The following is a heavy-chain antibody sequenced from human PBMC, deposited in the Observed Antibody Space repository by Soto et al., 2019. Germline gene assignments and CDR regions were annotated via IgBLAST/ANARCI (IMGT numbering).Heavy chain of an antibody. J-gene: IGHJ4*02. CDR1: GGSVSSGSYF. D-gene: IGHD3-22*01. CDR3: ARDSSYYDSSGYYLPY. V-gene: IGHV4-31*03. Sequence: PSETLSLTCTVSGGSVSSGSYFWSWIRRHPGKGLEWIGYIHNSGRTYYNPSLKSRLIISLDTSKNHFSLKLSSVTAADTAVYYCARDSSYYDSSGYYLPYWGQGTLVTVSS. CDR2: IHNSGRT.